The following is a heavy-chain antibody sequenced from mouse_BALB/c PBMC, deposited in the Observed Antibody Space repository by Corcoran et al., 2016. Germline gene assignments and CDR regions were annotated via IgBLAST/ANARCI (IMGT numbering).Heavy chain of an antibody. D-gene: IGHD3-3*01. J-gene: IGHJ4*01. CDR2: INTYTGEP. CDR3: AKGRAYAMDY. Sequence: QIQLVQSGPELKKPGETVKISCKASGYTFTNYGMNWVKQAPGKGLKWMGWINTYTGEPTYVDDFKGRFAFSLETSASTAYLQINNLKNEDTATYFCAKGRAYAMDYWGQGTSVTVSS. V-gene: IGHV9-3-1*01. CDR1: GYTFTNYG.